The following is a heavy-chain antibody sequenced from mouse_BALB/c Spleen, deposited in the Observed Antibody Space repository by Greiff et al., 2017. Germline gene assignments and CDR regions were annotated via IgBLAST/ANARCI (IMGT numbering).Heavy chain of an antibody. V-gene: IGHV1S81*02. Sequence: QVQLQQSGAELVKPGASVKLSCKASGYTFTSYYMYWVKQRPGQGLEWIGEINPSNGGTNFNEKFKSKATLTVDKSSSTAYMQLSSLTSEDSAVYYCTRAPRLYGSSYEAWFAYWGQGTLVTVSA. D-gene: IGHD1-1*01. CDR2: INPSNGGT. J-gene: IGHJ3*01. CDR3: TRAPRLYGSSYEAWFAY. CDR1: GYTFTSYY.